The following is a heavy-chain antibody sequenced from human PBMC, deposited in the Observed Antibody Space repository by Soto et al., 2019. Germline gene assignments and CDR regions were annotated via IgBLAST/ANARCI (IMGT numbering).Heavy chain of an antibody. CDR2: LTPSGGET. V-gene: IGHV3-23*01. J-gene: IGHJ3*02. D-gene: IGHD4-17*01. CDR1: GFTFSTYA. CDR3: AHPRGYGVFDAYDI. Sequence: EAQLLESGGGLVRPGGSLRLSCVASGFTFSTYAMSWVRQAPGKGLEWVSALTPSGGETYYADSVKGRFTISRDNSMNALYLQMNSLRIEDTAVYYCAHPRGYGVFDAYDIWGQVTMVTVSS.